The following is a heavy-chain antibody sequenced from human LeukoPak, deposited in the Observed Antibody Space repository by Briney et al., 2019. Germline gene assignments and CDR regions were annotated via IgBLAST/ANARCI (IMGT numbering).Heavy chain of an antibody. J-gene: IGHJ4*02. Sequence: SETLSLTCTVSGGSISSYYWSWIRQPPGKGLEWIGYIYYSGSTNYNPSLKSRVTISVDTSKNQFSLKLSSVTAADTAVYYCARGVLNDYVWGSCRYRYFDYWGQGTLVTVSS. CDR2: IYYSGST. D-gene: IGHD3-16*02. V-gene: IGHV4-59*12. CDR3: ARGVLNDYVWGSCRYRYFDY. CDR1: GGSISSYY.